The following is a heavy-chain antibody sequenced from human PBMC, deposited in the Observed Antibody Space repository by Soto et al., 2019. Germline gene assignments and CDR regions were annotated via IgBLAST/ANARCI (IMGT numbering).Heavy chain of an antibody. CDR3: ARSSRIEWFWGSSHIALDI. J-gene: IGHJ3*02. V-gene: IGHV4-4*02. CDR2: IYHSGST. Sequence: QVQLQESGPGLVKPSGTLSLTCAVSSGSISSSNWWSWVRQPPGKGLEWIGEIYHSGSTNYNPSLKSRVTISVDTSKNQVALRLSSVTAADTAVYYCARSSRIEWFWGSSHIALDIWGQGTMVTVSS. D-gene: IGHD3-10*01. CDR1: SGSISSSNW.